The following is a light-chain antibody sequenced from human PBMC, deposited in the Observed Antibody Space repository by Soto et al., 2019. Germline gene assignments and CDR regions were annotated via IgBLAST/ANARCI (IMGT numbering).Light chain of an antibody. J-gene: IGLJ1*01. V-gene: IGLV1-44*01. CDR3: ATWNDGVFV. Sequence: QSVLTQPPSASGTPGQRVTISCSVSTSNIGRSTVSWYQQFPGAAPKLLIYSNTQRPLGVPVRFSGSKSDTSASLAISGLQSEDEADYYCATWNDGVFVFGIGTKSPS. CDR2: SNT. CDR1: TSNIGRST.